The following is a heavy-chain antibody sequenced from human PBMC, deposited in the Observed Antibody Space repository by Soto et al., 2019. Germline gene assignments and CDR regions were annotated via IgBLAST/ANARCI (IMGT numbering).Heavy chain of an antibody. CDR3: ARAFKSAYYYDSSGYYSYNWFDP. V-gene: IGHV4-31*03. D-gene: IGHD3-22*01. J-gene: IGHJ5*02. CDR2: IYYSGST. Sequence: SETLSLTCTVSGGSISSGGYYWSWIRQHPGKGLEWIGYIYYSGSTYYNPSLKSRVTISVDTSKNQFSLKLSSVTAADTAVYYCARAFKSAYYYDSSGYYSYNWFDPWGQGTIVSLSS. CDR1: GGSISSGGYY.